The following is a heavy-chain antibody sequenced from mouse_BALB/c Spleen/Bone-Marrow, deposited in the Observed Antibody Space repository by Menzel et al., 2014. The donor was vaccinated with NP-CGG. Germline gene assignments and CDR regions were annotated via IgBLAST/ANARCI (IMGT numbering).Heavy chain of an antibody. J-gene: IGHJ3*01. CDR2: IDPANGNT. CDR3: ARRWLYYDYDAWFAY. CDR1: GFNIKDTY. D-gene: IGHD2-4*01. V-gene: IGHV14-3*02. Sequence: VQLQQSGAELVKPGASVKLSCTASGFNIKDTYMHWVKQRPEQGLEWIGRIDPANGNTKYDPKFQGKATITADTSSNTAYLQLSSLTSEDTAVYYCARRWLYYDYDAWFAYWGQGTLVTVSA.